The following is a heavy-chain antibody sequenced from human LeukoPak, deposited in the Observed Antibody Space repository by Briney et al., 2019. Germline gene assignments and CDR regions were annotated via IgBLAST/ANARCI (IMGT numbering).Heavy chain of an antibody. CDR1: GYTFTSYA. J-gene: IGHJ5*02. V-gene: IGHV1-46*01. CDR2: INPSGGST. Sequence: ASVKVSCKASGYTFTSYAMHWVRQAPGQGLEWMGIINPSGGSTSYAQKFQGRVTMTRDMSTSTVYMELSSLRSEDTAVYYCARELQTGTTSSWFDPWGQGTLVTVSS. D-gene: IGHD1-1*01. CDR3: ARELQTGTTSSWFDP.